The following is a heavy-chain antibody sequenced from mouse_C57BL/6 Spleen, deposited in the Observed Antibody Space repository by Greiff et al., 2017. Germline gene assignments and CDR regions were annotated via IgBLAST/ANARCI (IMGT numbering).Heavy chain of an antibody. J-gene: IGHJ2*01. D-gene: IGHD1-1*01. CDR3: ARGGLYGSGYYFDY. CDR2: IDPSDIYT. V-gene: IGHV1-69*01. Sequence: QVQLQQPGAELVMPGASVKLSCKASGYTFTSYWMHWVKQRPGQGLEWIGEIDPSDIYTNYNQKFKGKSTLTVDKSSSPAYMQLSSLTSEDSAVYYCARGGLYGSGYYFDYWGQGTTLTVSS. CDR1: GYTFTSYW.